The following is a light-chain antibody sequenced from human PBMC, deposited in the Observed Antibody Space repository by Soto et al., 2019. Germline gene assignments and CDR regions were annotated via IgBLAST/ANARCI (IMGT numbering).Light chain of an antibody. CDR2: STS. CDR1: SSNIGSNT. CDR3: AAWDDRLDVYV. J-gene: IGLJ1*01. Sequence: QSVLTQPPSASGTPGQIVAISCSGSSSNIGSNTVTWYQQLPGTAPKLLIYSTSQRSSGVPGRFSGSKSGASASLSISGLQSADEADYYCAAWDDRLDVYVFGTGTRSPS. V-gene: IGLV1-44*01.